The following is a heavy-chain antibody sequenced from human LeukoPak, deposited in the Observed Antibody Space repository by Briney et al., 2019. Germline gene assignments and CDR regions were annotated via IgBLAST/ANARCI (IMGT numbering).Heavy chain of an antibody. V-gene: IGHV4-30-2*01. J-gene: IGHJ2*01. CDR1: GGSISSGGYY. Sequence: SQTLSLTCTVSGGSISSGGYYWSWIRQPPGKGLEWIGYIYHSGSTYYNPFLKSRVTISVDRSKIQFSLKLSSVTAADTAVYYCARDNDSSGYYHWYFDLWGRGTLVTVSS. CDR2: IYHSGST. CDR3: ARDNDSSGYYHWYFDL. D-gene: IGHD3-22*01.